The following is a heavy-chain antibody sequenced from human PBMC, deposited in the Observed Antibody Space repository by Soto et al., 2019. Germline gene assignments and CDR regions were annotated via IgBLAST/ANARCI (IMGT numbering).Heavy chain of an antibody. CDR1: GGSIRSYY. Sequence: PSETLSLTCTVSGGSIRSYYWSWIRQPPGKGLEWIGYIYYSGSTNYNPSLKSRVTISVDTSKNQFSLKLSSVTAADTAVYYCARDEGPPYCMDVWGQGTTVTVSS. J-gene: IGHJ6*02. CDR2: IYYSGST. CDR3: ARDEGPPYCMDV. V-gene: IGHV4-59*01.